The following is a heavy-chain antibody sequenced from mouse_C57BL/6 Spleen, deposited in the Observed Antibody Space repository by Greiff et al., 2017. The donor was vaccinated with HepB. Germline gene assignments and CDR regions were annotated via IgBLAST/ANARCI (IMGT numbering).Heavy chain of an antibody. Sequence: QVQLQQPGAELVMPGASVKLSCKASGYTFTSYWMHWVKQRPGQGLEWIGEIDPSDSHTNYNQKFKGKSTLTVDKSSSTAYMQLSSLTSEDSAVYYCAGAYYGSSYFDYWGQGTTLTVSS. CDR1: GYTFTSYW. J-gene: IGHJ2*01. CDR2: IDPSDSHT. V-gene: IGHV1-69*01. D-gene: IGHD1-1*01. CDR3: AGAYYGSSYFDY.